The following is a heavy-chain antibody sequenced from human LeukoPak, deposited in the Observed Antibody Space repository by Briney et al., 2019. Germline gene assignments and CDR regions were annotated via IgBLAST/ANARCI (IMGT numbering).Heavy chain of an antibody. CDR3: ANAASYYYDSSGVGFDY. V-gene: IGHV3-30*18. J-gene: IGHJ4*02. CDR2: ISYDGSNK. D-gene: IGHD3-22*01. CDR1: GFTFSSYG. Sequence: GRSLRLSCAASGFTFSSYGMHWVRQAPGKGLEWVAVISYDGSNKYYADSVKGRFTISRDNSKNTLYLQMNSLRAEDTAVYYCANAASYYYDSSGVGFDYWGQGTLVTVSS.